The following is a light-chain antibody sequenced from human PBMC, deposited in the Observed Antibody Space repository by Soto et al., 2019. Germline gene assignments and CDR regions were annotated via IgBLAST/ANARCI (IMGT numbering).Light chain of an antibody. Sequence: SQSPSTLAANRWDRGSSQYRASQSISDWLAWYQQKPGKAPNLLIYDASTLKSGVPSRFSGSGSGTEFTLTITSLQPDDFATYYCQQSNSYSTFGQGTKVDIK. CDR2: DAS. V-gene: IGKV1-5*01. J-gene: IGKJ1*01. CDR3: QQSNSYST. CDR1: QSISDW.